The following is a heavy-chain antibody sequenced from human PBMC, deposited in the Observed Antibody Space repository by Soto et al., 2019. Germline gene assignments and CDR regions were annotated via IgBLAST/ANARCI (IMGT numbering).Heavy chain of an antibody. V-gene: IGHV3-9*03. CDR3: PLRDCTLGGHAVDS. CDR1: GFTFHDYA. CDR2: VSWNSAGL. D-gene: IGHD2-8*01. Sequence: EVQLVESGGGLVQPGRSLRLSCEASGFTFHDYAMHWVRQAPGKGLEWVSLVSWNSAGLVYADSIKGRFTISRDNAKNALYRQMNQLRTEVLSYYNWPLRDCTLGGHAVDSWGQRTMGTVSS. J-gene: IGHJ3*02.